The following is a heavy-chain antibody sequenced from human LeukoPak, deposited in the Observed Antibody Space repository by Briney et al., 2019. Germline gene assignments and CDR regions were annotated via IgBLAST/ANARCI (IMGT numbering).Heavy chain of an antibody. D-gene: IGHD3-22*01. CDR3: AGSYYDSSGYLH. CDR2: INPNSGGT. J-gene: IGHJ4*02. V-gene: IGHV1-2*06. Sequence: GASVKVSCKASGYTFTGYYMHWVRQAPGQGREWMGRINPNSGGTNYAQKFQGRVTMTTDTSISTAYMELSRLISDDTAVYYCAGSYYDSSGYLHWGQGTLVSVSS. CDR1: GYTFTGYY.